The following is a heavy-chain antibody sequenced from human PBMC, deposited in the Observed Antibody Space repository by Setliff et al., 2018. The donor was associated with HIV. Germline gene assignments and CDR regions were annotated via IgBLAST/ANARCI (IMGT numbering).Heavy chain of an antibody. CDR1: GYTFTDYY. D-gene: IGHD6-6*01. CDR2: INPNSGAT. V-gene: IGHV1-2*02. Sequence: ASVKVSCKASGYTFTDYYIHWVRRAPGQGLEWMGWINPNSGATNYAQNLQGRVTMSRDTSISTAYMELSRLKSEDTAVYYCARDRERGQYSRSAVGGYYYYYMDVWGKGTTVTVSS. CDR3: ARDRERGQYSRSAVGGYYYYYMDV. J-gene: IGHJ6*03.